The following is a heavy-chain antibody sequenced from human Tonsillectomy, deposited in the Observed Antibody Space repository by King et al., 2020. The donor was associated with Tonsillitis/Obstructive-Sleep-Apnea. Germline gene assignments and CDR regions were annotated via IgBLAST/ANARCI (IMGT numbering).Heavy chain of an antibody. J-gene: IGHJ5*02. D-gene: IGHD2-21*02. CDR3: AGVFGDGGYWFDP. V-gene: IGHV4-34*01. CDR1: GGSFSGYY. CDR2: INHGGST. Sequence: VQLQQWGAGLLKPSETLSLTCAVYGGSFSGYYWNWIRQPPGKGLEWIGEINHGGSTNYNPSLKSLVTISVDTSKHQFSLKLSSVTAADTALYYCAGVFGDGGYWFDPWGQGTLVTVSS.